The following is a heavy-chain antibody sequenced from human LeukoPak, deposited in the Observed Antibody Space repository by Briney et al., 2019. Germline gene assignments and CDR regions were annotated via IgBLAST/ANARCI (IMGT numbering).Heavy chain of an antibody. CDR1: GGSISSGGYY. D-gene: IGHD6-19*01. J-gene: IGHJ3*02. CDR2: IYYSGST. CDR3: AREPAVDAFDI. V-gene: IGHV4-31*03. Sequence: TLSLTCTVSGGSISSGGYYWSWIRQHPGKCLEWIGYIYYSGSTYYNPSLKSRVTISVDTSKNQFSLKLSSVTAADTAVYYCAREPAVDAFDIWGQGTMVTVSS.